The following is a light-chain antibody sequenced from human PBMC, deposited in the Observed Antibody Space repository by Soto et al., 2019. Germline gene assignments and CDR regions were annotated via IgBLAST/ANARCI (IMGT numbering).Light chain of an antibody. J-gene: IGKJ1*01. CDR3: QQRSNWPPWT. Sequence: EIVLTQSPGTLSLSPGERATLSCRASQSFNSIYLAWYQQKPGQAPRLLIYGASSRATGIPDRFSGSGSGTDFTLTISSLEPEDFAVYYCQQRSNWPPWTFGQGTKVEIK. CDR1: QSFNSIY. V-gene: IGKV3D-20*02. CDR2: GAS.